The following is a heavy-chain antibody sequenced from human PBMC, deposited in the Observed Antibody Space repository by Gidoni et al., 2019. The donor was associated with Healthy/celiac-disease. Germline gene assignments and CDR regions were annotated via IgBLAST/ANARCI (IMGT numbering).Heavy chain of an antibody. J-gene: IGHJ5*02. CDR3: ARDGNIAAAGTLFGWFDP. CDR2: IIPIFGTA. Sequence: QVQLVQSGAEVKKPGSSVKVSCKASGGTFSSSAISWVRQAPGQGLEWMGGIIPIFGTANYAQKFQGRVTITADESTSTAYMELSSLRSEDTAVYYCARDGNIAAAGTLFGWFDPWGQGTLVTVSS. CDR1: GGTFSSSA. V-gene: IGHV1-69*01. D-gene: IGHD6-13*01.